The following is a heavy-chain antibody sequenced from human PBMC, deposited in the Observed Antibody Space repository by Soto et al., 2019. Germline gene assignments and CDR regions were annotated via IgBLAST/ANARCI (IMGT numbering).Heavy chain of an antibody. CDR3: ARVGDSSGWYLDY. Sequence: GSLRLSCAASGFTVSTNYMSWARQAPGKGLEWVSVIYSGVSTNYADSVKGRFTISRDNSKNTLYLQMNSLRAEDTAVYYCARVGDSSGWYLDYWGQGTLVTVS. J-gene: IGHJ4*02. CDR2: IYSGVST. V-gene: IGHV3-53*01. CDR1: GFTVSTNY. D-gene: IGHD6-19*01.